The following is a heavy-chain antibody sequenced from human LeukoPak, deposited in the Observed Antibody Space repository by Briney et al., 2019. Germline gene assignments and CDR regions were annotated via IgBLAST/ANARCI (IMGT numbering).Heavy chain of an antibody. J-gene: IGHJ4*02. V-gene: IGHV3-23*01. CDR3: AKGPGGGSWYYFDY. CDR2: ISGSGGST. Sequence: GGSLRLSCAASGFTFSSYAMSWVRQAPGKGLEWVSAISGSGGSTYYADSVKGRFTISRDDSKNTLYLQMNSLRAEDTAVYYCAKGPGGGSWYYFDYWGQGTLVTVSS. CDR1: GFTFSSYA. D-gene: IGHD6-13*01.